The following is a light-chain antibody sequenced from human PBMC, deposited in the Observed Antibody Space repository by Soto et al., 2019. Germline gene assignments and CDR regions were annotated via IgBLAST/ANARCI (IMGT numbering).Light chain of an antibody. CDR1: QSLSDT. V-gene: IGKV3-15*01. Sequence: EIVMTQSPATLSVSPGERATLSCRASQSLSDTLAWYQQKPGQAPSLLIYGASTMATGIPARFTGSGSGTEFTLTISSLQSEDSAVYYCQQYRTCPRTFGQGTKVEIK. CDR2: GAS. CDR3: QQYRTCPRT. J-gene: IGKJ1*01.